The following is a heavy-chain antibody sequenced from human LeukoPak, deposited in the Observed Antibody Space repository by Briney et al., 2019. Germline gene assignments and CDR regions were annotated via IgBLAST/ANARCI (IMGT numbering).Heavy chain of an antibody. CDR1: GFTFSSYG. CDR2: ISGSGGST. V-gene: IGHV3-23*01. CDR3: AKAHPVDSGDLGGDY. D-gene: IGHD4-17*01. J-gene: IGHJ4*02. Sequence: TGGSLRLSCAASGFTFSSYGMSWVRQAPGKGLEWVSAISGSGGSTYYADSVKGRFTISRDNSKNTLYLQMNSLRAEDTAVYYCAKAHPVDSGDLGGDYWGQGTLVTVSS.